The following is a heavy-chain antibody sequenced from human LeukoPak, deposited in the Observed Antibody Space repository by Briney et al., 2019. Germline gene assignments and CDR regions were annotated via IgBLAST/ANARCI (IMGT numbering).Heavy chain of an antibody. V-gene: IGHV4-59*01. CDR2: VYYSGTT. CDR1: GGSMSSYY. Sequence: SETLSLTCTVSGGSMSSYYWSWIRQPPGKGLEWIGYVYYSGTTNYNPSLRSRVTISVDTSKNQFSLKLSSVTAADTAVYYCARGGIQLWSNNWVDPWGQGILVTVSS. D-gene: IGHD5-18*01. J-gene: IGHJ5*02. CDR3: ARGGIQLWSNNWVDP.